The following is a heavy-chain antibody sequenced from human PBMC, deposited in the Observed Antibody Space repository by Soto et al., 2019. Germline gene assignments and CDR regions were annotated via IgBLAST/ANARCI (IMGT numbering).Heavy chain of an antibody. J-gene: IGHJ4*02. CDR2: ITNNGGST. CDR3: AKGGLGQVTGVDY. V-gene: IGHV3-23*01. CDR1: GFTFSSYA. Sequence: EVQLLESGGGLVQPGGSLRLSCAASGFTFSSYAMTWVRQAPGEGLEWVSSITNNGGSTYYADSVKGRFTISRDNSKNTLYLPMHSLIVEDTAIYYCAKGGLGQVTGVDYWGQGTLVTVSS. D-gene: IGHD7-27*01.